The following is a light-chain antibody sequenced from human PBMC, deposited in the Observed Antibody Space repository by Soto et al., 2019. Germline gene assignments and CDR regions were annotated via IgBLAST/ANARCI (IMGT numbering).Light chain of an antibody. CDR1: GSSDR. CDR3: GSFSGSTLV. Sequence: QSVVTQPPSVSGSPGQSVAISCSGTGSSDRVSWYQQSPGTAPKLMIYEVTNRPSGVPDRFSASKSGNTASLNISGLQAEDEADYFCGSFSGSTLVFGGGTQLTVL. V-gene: IGLV2-18*02. CDR2: EVT. J-gene: IGLJ2*01.